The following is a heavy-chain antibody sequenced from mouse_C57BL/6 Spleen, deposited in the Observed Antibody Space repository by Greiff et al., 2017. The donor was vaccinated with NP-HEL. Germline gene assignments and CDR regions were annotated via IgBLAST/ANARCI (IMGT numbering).Heavy chain of an antibody. Sequence: QVQLKESGPGLVQPSQSLSITCTVSGFSLTSYGVHWVRQSPGKGLEWLGVIWSGGSTDYNAAFISRLSISKDNSKSQVFFKMNSLQADDTAIYYCARSTANWDWFAYWGQGTLVTVSA. V-gene: IGHV2-2*01. J-gene: IGHJ3*01. D-gene: IGHD4-1*01. CDR1: GFSLTSYG. CDR2: IWSGGST. CDR3: ARSTANWDWFAY.